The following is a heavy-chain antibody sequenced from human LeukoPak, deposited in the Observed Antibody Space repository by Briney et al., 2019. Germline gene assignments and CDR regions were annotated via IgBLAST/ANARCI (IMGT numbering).Heavy chain of an antibody. V-gene: IGHV4-4*02. CDR3: ARESGAFSPFGF. Sequence: SGTLSLTCAVSGGSILTTNWWSWVRQPPGKGLEWIGGVHLSGTSNYNPSLKSRVSMDKSKNQLSLKLTSVTAADTAMYYCARESGAFSPFGFWGQGTLVTVSS. CDR2: VHLSGTS. J-gene: IGHJ4*02. D-gene: IGHD1-26*01. CDR1: GGSILTTNW.